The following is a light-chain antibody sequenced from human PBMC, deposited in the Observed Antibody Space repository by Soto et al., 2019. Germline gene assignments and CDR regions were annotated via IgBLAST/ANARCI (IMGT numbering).Light chain of an antibody. Sequence: EIVLTQSPGTLSLSPGERATLSCRASQSVASRNLAWYQQKSGQAPRLLIYGASSRAIHTPDRFSGSGPGTDFTLTISGLEPEDFAVYYCQHFGSSLWTFGQGTKVDIK. CDR1: QSVASRN. V-gene: IGKV3-20*01. J-gene: IGKJ1*01. CDR2: GAS. CDR3: QHFGSSLWT.